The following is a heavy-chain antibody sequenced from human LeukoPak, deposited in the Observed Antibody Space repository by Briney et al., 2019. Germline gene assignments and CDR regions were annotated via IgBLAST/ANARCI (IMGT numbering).Heavy chain of an antibody. Sequence: GASVKVSCKTSGYTFTGYFIHWVRQAPGRGLEWMGWINPNSGGTSNLQKFQGRVAMTRDTSISTAYMDLSRLRSDDTAVYYCARGRAGDYFDYWGQGTLVTVSS. V-gene: IGHV1-2*02. J-gene: IGHJ4*02. CDR1: GYTFTGYF. CDR3: ARGRAGDYFDY. CDR2: INPNSGGT.